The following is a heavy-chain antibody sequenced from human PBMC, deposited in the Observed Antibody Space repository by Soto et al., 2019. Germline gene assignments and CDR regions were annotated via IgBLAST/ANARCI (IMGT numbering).Heavy chain of an antibody. Sequence: EVQLVESGGGLVMPGGSLRLSCAASGFTFDNAWMNWVRQAPGKGLEWVGRIKRNVDGGTIDYAESVKGRFSISRDDSKNTLYLQMNSLKPEDTAVYYCTRGGPLGNYFDYWGQGTLVAVSS. CDR3: TRGGPLGNYFDY. CDR2: IKRNVDGGTI. D-gene: IGHD2-15*01. V-gene: IGHV3-15*07. J-gene: IGHJ4*02. CDR1: GFTFDNAW.